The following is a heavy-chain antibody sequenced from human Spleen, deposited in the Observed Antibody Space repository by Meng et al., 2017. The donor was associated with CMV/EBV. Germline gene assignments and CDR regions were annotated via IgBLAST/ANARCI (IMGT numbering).Heavy chain of an antibody. CDR2: INPSGGTT. D-gene: IGHD6-13*01. CDR1: GYTFISYY. J-gene: IGHJ5*02. V-gene: IGHV1-46*01. CDR3: ARDPKDLAAFGHNWFDP. Sequence: ASVKVSCKASGYTFISYYIHWVRQAPGQGLEWMGIINPSGGTTTYAQKFEGRVTMTRDTSTSTVYMELSSLRSADTAVYYCARDPKDLAAFGHNWFDPWGQGTLVTVSS.